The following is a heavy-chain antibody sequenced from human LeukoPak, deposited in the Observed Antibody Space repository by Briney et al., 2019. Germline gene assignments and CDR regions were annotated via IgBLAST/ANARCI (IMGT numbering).Heavy chain of an antibody. CDR3: AKSGGYGLIDY. Sequence: SETLSLTCTVSGASISGSGYYWGWIRQPPWKGLEWIGNIYDSGSTYYNASLQSRVTISIDTSKNQFSLRLSSVTAADTAMYYCAKSGGYGLIDYWGQGTLVTVSS. V-gene: IGHV4-39*01. CDR2: IYDSGST. D-gene: IGHD1-26*01. CDR1: GASISGSGYY. J-gene: IGHJ4*02.